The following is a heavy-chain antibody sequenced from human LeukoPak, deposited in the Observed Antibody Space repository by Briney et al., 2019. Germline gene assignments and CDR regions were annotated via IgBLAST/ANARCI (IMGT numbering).Heavy chain of an antibody. J-gene: IGHJ4*02. CDR3: ASSIAAAGRTFDY. CDR1: GGTFSSYA. V-gene: IGHV1-69*05. CDR2: IIPIFGTA. D-gene: IGHD6-13*01. Sequence: GASVKVSCKASGGTFSSYAISWVRQAPGQGLEWMGGIIPIFGTANYAQKFQGRVTITTDESTSTAYTELSSLRSEDTAVYYCASSIAAAGRTFDYWGQGTLVTVSS.